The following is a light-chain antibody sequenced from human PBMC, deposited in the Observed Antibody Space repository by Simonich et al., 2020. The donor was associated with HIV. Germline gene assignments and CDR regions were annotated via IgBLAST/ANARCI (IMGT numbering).Light chain of an antibody. J-gene: IGLJ1*01. CDR2: DVS. CDR3: SSYTSSSTYV. Sequence: QSALTQPASVSGSPGQSITISCTGTSSDVGGYKYVSCYQQHPGKAPKLRIYDVSSRPTGGSNRFSGTNSGNTASLLISGLQAEDEADYYCSSYTSSSTYVFGTGTKVTVL. CDR1: SSDVGGYKY. V-gene: IGLV2-14*03.